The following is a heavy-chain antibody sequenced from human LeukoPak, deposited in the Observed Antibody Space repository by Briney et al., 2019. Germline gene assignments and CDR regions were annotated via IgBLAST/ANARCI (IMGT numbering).Heavy chain of an antibody. J-gene: IGHJ4*02. V-gene: IGHV4-34*01. CDR1: GGSFSGYY. CDR3: ATRNF. CDR2: INHRGST. Sequence: SETLSLTCAVYGGSFSGYYWSWIRQPPGKGLEWIGEINHRGSTNYNPSLKSRVTISVDTSKNQFSLKLSSVTAADTAVYYCATRNFWGQGTLVTVSS.